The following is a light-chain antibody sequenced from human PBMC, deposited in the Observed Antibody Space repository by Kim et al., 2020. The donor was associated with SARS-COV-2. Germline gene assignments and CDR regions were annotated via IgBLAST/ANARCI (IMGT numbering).Light chain of an antibody. J-gene: IGKJ4*01. V-gene: IGKV1-9*01. Sequence: SVGDRVTITCRASQGISSYLAWYQQKPGKAPKLLIYAASTLQSGVPSRFSGSGSGTEFTLTISSLQPEDFATYYCQQLNSYLPLTFGGGTKV. CDR2: AAS. CDR3: QQLNSYLPLT. CDR1: QGISSY.